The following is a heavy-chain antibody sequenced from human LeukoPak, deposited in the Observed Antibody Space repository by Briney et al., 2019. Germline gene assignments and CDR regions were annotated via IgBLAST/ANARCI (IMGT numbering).Heavy chain of an antibody. J-gene: IGHJ4*02. CDR2: ISGSGGST. CDR3: AKDRDYDFWSGYSESGRFDY. Sequence: AGGSLRLYCAASGFTFSSYAMSWLRQAPGKGLEWVSDISGSGGSTYYADSVKGRFTISRDNSKNTLYLQMNSLRAEDTAVYYCAKDRDYDFWSGYSESGRFDYWGQGTLVTVSS. CDR1: GFTFSSYA. D-gene: IGHD3-3*01. V-gene: IGHV3-23*01.